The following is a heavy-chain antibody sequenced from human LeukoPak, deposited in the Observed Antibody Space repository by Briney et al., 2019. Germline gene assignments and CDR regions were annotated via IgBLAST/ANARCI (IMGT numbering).Heavy chain of an antibody. Sequence: GGSLRLSCAASGFTFSSYAMSWVRQAPGKGLEWVSAISGSGGSTYYADSVKGRFTISRDNSKNTLYLQMNSLRAEDTAVYYCARDPTLQWWIQLWSRRFDYWGQGTLVTVSS. CDR2: ISGSGGST. CDR1: GFTFSSYA. V-gene: IGHV3-23*01. CDR3: ARDPTLQWWIQLWSRRFDY. D-gene: IGHD5-18*01. J-gene: IGHJ4*02.